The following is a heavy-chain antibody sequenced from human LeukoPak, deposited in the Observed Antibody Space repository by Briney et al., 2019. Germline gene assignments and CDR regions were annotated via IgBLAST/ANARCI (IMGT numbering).Heavy chain of an antibody. CDR2: ISYDGSNK. CDR3: ARTGYCSGGSCFPLDY. J-gene: IGHJ4*02. V-gene: IGHV3-30*03. Sequence: PGRSLRLSCAASGFTFSSYGMHWVRQAPGKGLEWVAVISYDGSNKYYADSVKGRFTISRDNAKNSLYLQMNSLRAEDTAVYYCARTGYCSGGSCFPLDYWGQGTLVTVSS. CDR1: GFTFSSYG. D-gene: IGHD2-15*01.